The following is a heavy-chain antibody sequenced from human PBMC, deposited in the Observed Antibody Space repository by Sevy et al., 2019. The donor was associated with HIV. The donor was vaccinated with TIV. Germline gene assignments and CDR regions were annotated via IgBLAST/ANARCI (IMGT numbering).Heavy chain of an antibody. CDR3: AKDLAGPGRRYFDY. D-gene: IGHD6-13*01. Sequence: GGSLKISCAASGFTFSNYGMHWVRQVPGKGLEWVTFIRYDGSDKYYAASVKGRFTISRDDSKNTLYLQMDSLTPEDTAIYYCAKDLAGPGRRYFDYWGQGTLVTVSS. CDR2: IRYDGSDK. CDR1: GFTFSNYG. J-gene: IGHJ4*02. V-gene: IGHV3-30*02.